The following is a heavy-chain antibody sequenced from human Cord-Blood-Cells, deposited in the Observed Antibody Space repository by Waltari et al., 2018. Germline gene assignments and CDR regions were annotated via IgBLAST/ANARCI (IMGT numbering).Heavy chain of an antibody. CDR1: GFTFSSYG. Sequence: QVQLVESGGGVVQPGGSLRLSCAASGFTFSSYGMHWVRQAPGKGLEWVAFIRYDGSNKDDADSVKGRFTISRDNSKNTLYLQMNSLRAEDTAVYYCAKGTDCWRGYYYYYYGMDVWGQGTTVTVSS. CDR2: IRYDGSNK. V-gene: IGHV3-30*02. D-gene: IGHD3-3*01. CDR3: AKGTDCWRGYYYYYYGMDV. J-gene: IGHJ6*02.